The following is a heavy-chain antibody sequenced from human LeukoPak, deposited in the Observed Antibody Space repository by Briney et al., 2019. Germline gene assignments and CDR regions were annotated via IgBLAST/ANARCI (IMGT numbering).Heavy chain of an antibody. V-gene: IGHV4-61*02. Sequence: NPSHTLSLTCTVSGRSISSSSYYWSWIPQPAGKGLEWVGRIYTSGSTNYNPSLKSRVTISVDTSKNQFSLKLSSVTAADTAVYYCARVPNVDTAKNWYFDLWGRGTLVTVSS. CDR1: GRSISSSSYY. J-gene: IGHJ2*01. D-gene: IGHD5-18*01. CDR2: IYTSGST. CDR3: ARVPNVDTAKNWYFDL.